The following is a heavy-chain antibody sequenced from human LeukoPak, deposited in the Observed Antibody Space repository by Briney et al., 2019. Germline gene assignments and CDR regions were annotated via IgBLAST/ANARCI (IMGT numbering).Heavy chain of an antibody. V-gene: IGHV3-33*06. Sequence: GGSLRLSCAASGFTFSSYGMHWVRQAPGKGLEWVAVIWYDGSNKYYADSVKGRFTISRDNSENTLYLQMNSLRAEDTAVYYCAKDRGYCSGGSCYWDYWGQGTLVTVSS. D-gene: IGHD2-15*01. CDR1: GFTFSSYG. CDR3: AKDRGYCSGGSCYWDY. CDR2: IWYDGSNK. J-gene: IGHJ4*02.